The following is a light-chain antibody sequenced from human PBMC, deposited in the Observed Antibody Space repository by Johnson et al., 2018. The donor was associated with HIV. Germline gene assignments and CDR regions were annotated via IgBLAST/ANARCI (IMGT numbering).Light chain of an antibody. J-gene: IGLJ1*01. CDR1: SSNIGNNY. CDR2: ENN. V-gene: IGLV1-51*02. CDR3: GTWDSSLSAGGV. Sequence: HSVLTQPPSVSAAPGQKVTISCSGSSSNIGNNYVSWYQQLPGTAPKHLIYENNKRPSGIPDRFSGSKSGTSATLDITGLQTGDEADYYCGTWDSSLSAGGVFGTGTKVTVL.